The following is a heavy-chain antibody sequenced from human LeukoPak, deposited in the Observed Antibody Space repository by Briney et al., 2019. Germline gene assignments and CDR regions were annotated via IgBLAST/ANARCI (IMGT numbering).Heavy chain of an antibody. V-gene: IGHV3-33*01. CDR2: IWYDGSNK. Sequence: GGSLRLSCAASGFTFSSYGMHWVRQAPGKGLEWVAVIWYDGSNKYYADSVKGRFTISRDNSKNTLYLQMNSLRAEDTAVYYCARDGRYYDISNWFDPWGQETLVTVSS. CDR1: GFTFSSYG. D-gene: IGHD3-9*01. J-gene: IGHJ5*02. CDR3: ARDGRYYDISNWFDP.